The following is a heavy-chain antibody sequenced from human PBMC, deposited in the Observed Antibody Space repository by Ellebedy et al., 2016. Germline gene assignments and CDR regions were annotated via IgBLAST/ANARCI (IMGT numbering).Heavy chain of an antibody. Sequence: GGSLRLSCAASGFTFSSYGMHWVRQAPGKGLEWVAVIWYDGSNKYYADSVKGRFTISRDNSKNTLYLQMNSLRAEDTAVYYCARARYCGGDCRSGAFDIWGQGTMVTVSS. D-gene: IGHD2-21*02. CDR1: GFTFSSYG. CDR2: IWYDGSNK. V-gene: IGHV3-33*01. CDR3: ARARYCGGDCRSGAFDI. J-gene: IGHJ3*02.